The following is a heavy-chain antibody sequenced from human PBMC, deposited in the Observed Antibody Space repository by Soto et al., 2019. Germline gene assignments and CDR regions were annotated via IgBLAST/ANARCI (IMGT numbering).Heavy chain of an antibody. D-gene: IGHD5-12*01. J-gene: IGHJ6*02. V-gene: IGHV3-30-3*01. CDR1: GFTFSSYA. CDR2: ISYDGSNK. CDR3: ARDMATIHYYYYYYGMDV. Sequence: GSLRLSCAASGFTFSSYAMHWVRQAPGKGLEWVAVISYDGSNKYYADSVKGRFTISRDNSKNTLYLQMNSLRAEDTAVYYCARDMATIHYYYYYYGMDVWGQGTTVTVSS.